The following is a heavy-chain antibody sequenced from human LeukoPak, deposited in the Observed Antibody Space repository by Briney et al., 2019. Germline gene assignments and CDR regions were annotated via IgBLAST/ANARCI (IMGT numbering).Heavy chain of an antibody. D-gene: IGHD3-10*01. CDR3: AQQGAYGSGTYGGFDY. CDR2: IYPGDSDT. J-gene: IGHJ4*02. V-gene: IGHV5-51*01. Sequence: GESLKISCKGSGYSFTSQWIGWVRQMPGKGLEWMGIIYPGDSDTIYDPSFQGQVTISVDKSNNTAYLQWSSLKASDTAIYYCAQQGAYGSGTYGGFDYWGQGTLVTVSS. CDR1: GYSFTSQW.